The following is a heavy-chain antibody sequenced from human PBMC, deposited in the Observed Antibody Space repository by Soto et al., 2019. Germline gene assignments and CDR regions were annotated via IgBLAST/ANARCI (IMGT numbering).Heavy chain of an antibody. CDR3: VIVTCPAGSCSVLNCFGQ. CDR2: IYHTGNT. CDR1: GGTIISPDSC. D-gene: IGHD2-15*01. V-gene: IGHV4-30-4*01. Sequence: LSRSCTVAGGTIISPDSCGSREHQCPWKGREWFGCIYHTGNTYYNPSLKSRVTISVDTSKNQFSLTLGSVTAADTAVYYCVIVTCPAGSCSVLNCFGQWGQRNLGTRSS. J-gene: IGHJ4*02.